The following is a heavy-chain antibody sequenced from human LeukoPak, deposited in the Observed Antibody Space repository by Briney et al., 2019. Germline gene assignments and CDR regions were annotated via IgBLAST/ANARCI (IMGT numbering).Heavy chain of an antibody. CDR1: GFTFSSYA. CDR2: ISGSGGST. J-gene: IGHJ6*02. D-gene: IGHD2-2*01. Sequence: GGSLRLSCAASGFTFSSYAMSWVRQAPGKGLEWVSAISGSGGSTYYADSVKGRFTISRDNSKNTLYLQMNSLRAEDTAVYYCARDPGFQYQLLKANYYYYGMDVWGQGTTVTVSS. CDR3: ARDPGFQYQLLKANYYYYGMDV. V-gene: IGHV3-23*01.